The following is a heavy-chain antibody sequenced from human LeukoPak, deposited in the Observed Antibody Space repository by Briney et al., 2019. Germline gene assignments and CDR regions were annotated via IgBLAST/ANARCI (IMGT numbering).Heavy chain of an antibody. CDR3: ARRSGYLFAY. CDR1: GGSISSSSYY. D-gene: IGHD3-3*01. Sequence: SETLSLTCTVPGGSISSSSYYSGWVRQPPGKGLGWLGSIYYSGSTYYNPSLKSRFTISVDTPKNQCSLKLSAVTAADPAVFYCARRSGYLFAYWGQGTLVTVSS. J-gene: IGHJ4*02. CDR2: IYYSGST. V-gene: IGHV4-39*01.